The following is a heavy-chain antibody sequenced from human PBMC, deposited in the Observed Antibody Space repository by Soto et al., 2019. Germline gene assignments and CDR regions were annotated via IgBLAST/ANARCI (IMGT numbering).Heavy chain of an antibody. J-gene: IGHJ6*03. CDR1: GFTLSGYA. CDR2: ISSNGVGT. Sequence: EVQLAESGGGLAQPGGSLRLSCAASGFTLSGYAMDWVRQAPGKGLEYVSGISSNGVGTYYANSVQGRFTISRDNSKNMVYLQMGSLSPEDIAVYYCARRARPDFYYMDVWGKGTTVTVSS. V-gene: IGHV3-64*01. D-gene: IGHD6-6*01. CDR3: ARRARPDFYYMDV.